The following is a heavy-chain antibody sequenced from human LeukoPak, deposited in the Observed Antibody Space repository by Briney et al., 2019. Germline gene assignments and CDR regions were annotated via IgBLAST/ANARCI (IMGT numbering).Heavy chain of an antibody. CDR3: VRDGVSAYFYHGMDV. V-gene: IGHV3-21*01. Sequence: GGSLRLSCAASGFTFSSYSMNWVRQAPGKGLEWVSSISSSSSYIYYADSVKGRFTISRDNAKNSLYLQMNSLRAEDTAVYYCVRDGVSAYFYHGMDVWGQGTTVTVSS. CDR1: GFTFSSYS. J-gene: IGHJ6*02. CDR2: ISSSSSYI. D-gene: IGHD3-10*01.